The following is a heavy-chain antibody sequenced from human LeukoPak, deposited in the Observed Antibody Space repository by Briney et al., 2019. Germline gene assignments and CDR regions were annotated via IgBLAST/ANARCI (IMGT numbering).Heavy chain of an antibody. Sequence: SETLSLTCTVSGGSISSYHWSWIRQPPGKGLEWIGYIYYSGSTNYNPSLKSRVTISVDTSKNQFSLKLSSVTAADTAVYYCARHRAEQWLVRDYYHYGMDVWGQGTTVTVSS. J-gene: IGHJ6*02. D-gene: IGHD6-19*01. CDR3: ARHRAEQWLVRDYYHYGMDV. CDR1: GGSISSYH. V-gene: IGHV4-59*08. CDR2: IYYSGST.